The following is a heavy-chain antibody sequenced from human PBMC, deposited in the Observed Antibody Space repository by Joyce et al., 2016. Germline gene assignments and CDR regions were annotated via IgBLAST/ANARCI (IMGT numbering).Heavy chain of an antibody. CDR2: SVPIFDTA. CDR3: ARAGRSYSYYEGPWFDP. V-gene: IGHV1-69*01. D-gene: IGHD4-11*01. CDR1: GGTFSNYA. Sequence: QVQLVQSGAEVKKPGSSVKVSCKASGGTFSNYAINWVRQAPGQGLEWMGGSVPIFDTANYAQKFQGRVTITADESTSTAYMELSSLRSEDTAVYYCARAGRSYSYYEGPWFDPWGQGTLVTVSS. J-gene: IGHJ5*02.